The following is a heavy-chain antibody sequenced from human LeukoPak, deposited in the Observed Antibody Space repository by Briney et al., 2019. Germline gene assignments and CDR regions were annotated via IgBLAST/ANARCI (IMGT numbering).Heavy chain of an antibody. CDR1: GFTFSSYW. J-gene: IGHJ3*02. Sequence: GGSLRLSCAASGFTFSSYWMSWVRQAPGKGLEWVAVIWYDGSNKNYADSVKGRFTISRDNSKNTLYLQMNSLRAEDTAVYYCAKDLRQYYYDSSGYSNAFDIWGQGTMVTVSS. D-gene: IGHD3-22*01. CDR3: AKDLRQYYYDSSGYSNAFDI. CDR2: IWYDGSNK. V-gene: IGHV3-33*06.